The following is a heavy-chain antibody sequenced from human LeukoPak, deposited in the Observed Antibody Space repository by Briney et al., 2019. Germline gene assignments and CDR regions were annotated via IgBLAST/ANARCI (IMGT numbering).Heavy chain of an antibody. J-gene: IGHJ3*02. CDR2: FYYSGST. D-gene: IGHD6-13*01. V-gene: IGHV4-34*01. CDR1: GGSFRVYY. CDR3: ARGRLVGIRQLSIAAAGYKENDAFDI. Sequence: PSETLSLTCAVYGGSFRVYYWSGMPHPPGKGLVCLGEFYYSGSTKYNPSRKSRVTISVATSKNQFSLKLSSVTAADTAVYYCARGRLVGIRQLSIAAAGYKENDAFDIWGQGTMVTVSS.